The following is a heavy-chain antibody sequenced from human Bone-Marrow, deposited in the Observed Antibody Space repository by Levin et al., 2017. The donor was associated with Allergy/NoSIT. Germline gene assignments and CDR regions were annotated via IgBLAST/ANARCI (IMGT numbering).Heavy chain of an antibody. Sequence: SQTLSLTCSVSGGYISSSYWTWIRQPPGMGLEWIGNIYYNGNTNYNPSLKSRVTMSVDISKNQFSLRLSSVTAADTAVYFCARDSLSGVVVAAKYYYGLDVWGRGTTVIVSS. J-gene: IGHJ6*02. CDR1: GGYISSSY. V-gene: IGHV4-59*01. D-gene: IGHD2-15*01. CDR2: IYYNGNT. CDR3: ARDSLSGVVVAAKYYYGLDV.